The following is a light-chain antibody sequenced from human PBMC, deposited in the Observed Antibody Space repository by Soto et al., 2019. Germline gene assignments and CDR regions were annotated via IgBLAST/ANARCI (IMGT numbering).Light chain of an antibody. V-gene: IGLV3-21*04. CDR1: NIGSKS. CDR2: YDS. Sequence: SYELAQSPSVSVAPGKTASIPCGGNNIGSKSVHWYQQKPGQAPVLVIFYDSVRPSGIPERFSGSNSGNTATLTISRVEAGDEADYYCQVWDSSSDHVVFGGGTKVTVL. J-gene: IGLJ2*01. CDR3: QVWDSSSDHVV.